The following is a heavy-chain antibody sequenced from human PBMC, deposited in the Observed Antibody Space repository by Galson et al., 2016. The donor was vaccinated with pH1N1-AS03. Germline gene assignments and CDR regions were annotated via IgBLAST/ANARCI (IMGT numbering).Heavy chain of an antibody. Sequence: SLRLSCAASGFTFSSYWMTWVRQAPGKGLEWVSTISGSGTGTYYADSVRGRFTISRDNSENTLYLQMNSLRAEDTAVYYCAKRGGLPSEGMTYFDSWGQGTLVPVSS. V-gene: IGHV3-23*01. CDR3: AKRGGLPSEGMTYFDS. J-gene: IGHJ4*02. CDR1: GFTFSSYW. CDR2: ISGSGTGT. D-gene: IGHD2-2*01.